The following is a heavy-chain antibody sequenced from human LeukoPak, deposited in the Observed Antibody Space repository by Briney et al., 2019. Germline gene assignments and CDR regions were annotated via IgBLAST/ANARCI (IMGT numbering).Heavy chain of an antibody. J-gene: IGHJ4*02. Sequence: HTGGSLRLSCAASGFTFSNYAMSWVRQAPGKGLEWVSLISGSGASTYYPDSVKGRFTISRDNSKNTLSLQMNSLRAEDTAVYYCAPDLRGSASSLDDWGQGTLVTVSS. CDR1: GFTFSNYA. V-gene: IGHV3-23*01. CDR2: ISGSGAST. D-gene: IGHD6-25*01. CDR3: APDLRGSASSLDD.